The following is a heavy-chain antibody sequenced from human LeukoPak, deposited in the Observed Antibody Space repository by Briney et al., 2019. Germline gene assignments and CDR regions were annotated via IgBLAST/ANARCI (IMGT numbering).Heavy chain of an antibody. CDR1: GDSISSSDYY. Sequence: SETLSLTCTVSGDSISSSDYYWGWIRQSPGKGLEWIGSIYYSGSTYYNPSLKSRVTMSVYTSKNQFSLKLSSVTAADTAVYYCARDGRGHSGYDSPHYWGQGALVTVSS. J-gene: IGHJ4*02. CDR2: IYYSGST. V-gene: IGHV4-39*07. D-gene: IGHD5-12*01. CDR3: ARDGRGHSGYDSPHY.